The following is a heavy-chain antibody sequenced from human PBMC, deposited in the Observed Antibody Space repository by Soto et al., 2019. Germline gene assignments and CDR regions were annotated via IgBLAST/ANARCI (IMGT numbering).Heavy chain of an antibody. V-gene: IGHV3-21*01. CDR3: ASDYYYDSSGYYEDAFDI. Sequence: PGGSLRLSCAASGFTFSSYSMNWVRQAPGKGLEWVSSISSSSSYIYYADSVKGRFTISRDNAKNSLYLQMNSLRAEDTAVYYCASDYYYDSSGYYEDAFDIWGQGTMVTVSS. J-gene: IGHJ3*02. CDR2: ISSSSSYI. D-gene: IGHD3-22*01. CDR1: GFTFSSYS.